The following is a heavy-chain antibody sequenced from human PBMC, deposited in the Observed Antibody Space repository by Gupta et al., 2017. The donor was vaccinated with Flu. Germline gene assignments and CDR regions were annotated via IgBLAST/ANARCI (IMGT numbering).Heavy chain of an antibody. D-gene: IGHD2-2*01. CDR2: ISSSGSTI. J-gene: IGHJ3*02. CDR1: GFTFSDYY. CDR3: ARETESLGYCSSTSCPKAFDI. V-gene: IGHV3-11*01. Sequence: QVQLVESGGGLVKPGGSLRLSCAASGFTFSDYYMSWIRPAPGKGLEWVSYISSSGSTIYYADSVKGRFTISRDNAKNSLYLQMNSLRAEDTAVYYCARETESLGYCSSTSCPKAFDIWGQGTMVTVSS.